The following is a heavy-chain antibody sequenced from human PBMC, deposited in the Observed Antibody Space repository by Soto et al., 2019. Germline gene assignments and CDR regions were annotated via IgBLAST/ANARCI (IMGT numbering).Heavy chain of an antibody. CDR2: ISHNADT. Sequence: QVHLQESGPGLVKPSETLSLTCTVSGASVRSGYHYWSWIRQPPGKGLEWIAYISHNADTNYNPSLKSRVAISLDMSKNQFSLRLDSVTAADTAVYYCARDRFDNLNSFDAFDMWGQGTMGTVSS. CDR1: GASVRSGYHY. D-gene: IGHD3-3*01. V-gene: IGHV4-61*01. J-gene: IGHJ3*02. CDR3: ARDRFDNLNSFDAFDM.